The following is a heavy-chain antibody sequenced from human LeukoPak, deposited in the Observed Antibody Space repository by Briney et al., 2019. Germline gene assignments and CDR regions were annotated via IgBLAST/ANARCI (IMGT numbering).Heavy chain of an antibody. CDR1: GGSISSSSYY. Sequence: SETLSLTCTVSGGSISSSSYYWGWIRQPPGNGLEWIGSIYYSGSTYYNPSLKRRVTISVDTSKNQFSLKLSSVTAADTAVYYCATHFYYYGSGSYYNGIDYWGQGTLVTVSS. CDR2: IYYSGST. D-gene: IGHD3-10*01. J-gene: IGHJ4*02. CDR3: ATHFYYYGSGSYYNGIDY. V-gene: IGHV4-39*01.